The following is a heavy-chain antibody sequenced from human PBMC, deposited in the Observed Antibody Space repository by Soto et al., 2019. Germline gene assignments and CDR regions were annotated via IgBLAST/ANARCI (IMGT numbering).Heavy chain of an antibody. CDR3: ARDSIRDRADC. D-gene: IGHD3-22*01. J-gene: IGHJ4*02. CDR2: MNPNSGNT. CDR1: GYTFTSYD. V-gene: IGHV1-8*01. Sequence: ASVKVSCKASGYTFTSYDINWVRQATGQGLEWMGWMNPNSGNTGYAQKFQGRVTITADESTSTAYMELSSLRSEDTAVYYCARDSIRDRADCWGQGTLVTVSS.